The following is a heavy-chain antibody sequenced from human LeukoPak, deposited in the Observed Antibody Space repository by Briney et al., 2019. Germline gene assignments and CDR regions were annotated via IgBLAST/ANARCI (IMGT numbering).Heavy chain of an antibody. Sequence: GGSLRLSCAASGFTFSSYAMSWVRQAPGKGLEWVSAISGSGGSTYYADSVKGRFTISRDNSKNTLYLQMNSLRAEDTAVYYCAKDVSSWYVGEIGYWGQGTLVTVSS. J-gene: IGHJ4*02. CDR1: GFTFSSYA. V-gene: IGHV3-23*01. CDR2: ISGSGGST. D-gene: IGHD6-13*01. CDR3: AKDVSSWYVGEIGY.